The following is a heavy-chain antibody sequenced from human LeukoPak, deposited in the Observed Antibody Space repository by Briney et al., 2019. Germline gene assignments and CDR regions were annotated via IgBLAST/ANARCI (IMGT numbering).Heavy chain of an antibody. D-gene: IGHD3-10*01. CDR3: ARGVRYYGSGSYYPLDV. J-gene: IGHJ6*02. V-gene: IGHV1-69*13. CDR2: IIPIFGTA. CDR1: GGTFSIYG. Sequence: SVKVSCKASGGTFSIYGISWVRQAPGQGLEWMGGIIPIFGTANYAQKFQGRVTITADESTSTAYMELSSLRSEDTAVYYCARGVRYYGSGSYYPLDVWGQGTTVTVSS.